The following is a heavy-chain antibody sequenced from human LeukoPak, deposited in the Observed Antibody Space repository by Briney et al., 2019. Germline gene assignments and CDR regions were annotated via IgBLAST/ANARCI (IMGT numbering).Heavy chain of an antibody. J-gene: IGHJ4*02. CDR1: GGSINYYH. D-gene: IGHD3-16*01. Sequence: PSETLSLTCTVSGGSINYYHWSWIRQPPEKGLEWIGYMYYTGSTNYNPSLKSRVTISVDTSKNQFSLKLTSVTAADTAVYYCARFRGSVPPHYFDYWGQGTLVTVSS. CDR2: MYYTGST. CDR3: ARFRGSVPPHYFDY. V-gene: IGHV4-59*08.